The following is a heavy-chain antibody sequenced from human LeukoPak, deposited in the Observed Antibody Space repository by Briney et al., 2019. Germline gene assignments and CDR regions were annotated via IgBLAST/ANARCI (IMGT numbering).Heavy chain of an antibody. CDR1: EFTFDTSA. Sequence: GESLKLSCVASEFTFDTSALSWVRQAPGRGLEWVSSISGSGGLAYHADSVKGRFTISRDESKNTLYLQMNSLTDEDTAIYYCAKSGLCVDHACYFGSLYCYYYMDVWGKGTTVTVSS. CDR2: ISGSGGLA. V-gene: IGHV3-23*01. D-gene: IGHD2-15*01. CDR3: AKSGLCVDHACYFGSLYCYYYMDV. J-gene: IGHJ6*03.